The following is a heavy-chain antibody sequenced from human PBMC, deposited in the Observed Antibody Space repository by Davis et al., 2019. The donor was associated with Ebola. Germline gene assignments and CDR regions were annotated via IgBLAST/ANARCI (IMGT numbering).Heavy chain of an antibody. CDR1: GDSITNNHHY. Sequence: MPSETLSLTCTVSGDSITNNHHYWAWIRQPPGKGLEWIGTIYFDGITYYNPSLKSRVTISLDTSKNQFSLRLNSVTAADTAVYSCARQDRGFAKLAAWFDPWGQGALVTVSS. D-gene: IGHD2-15*01. CDR3: ARQDRGFAKLAAWFDP. V-gene: IGHV4-39*01. J-gene: IGHJ5*02. CDR2: IYFDGIT.